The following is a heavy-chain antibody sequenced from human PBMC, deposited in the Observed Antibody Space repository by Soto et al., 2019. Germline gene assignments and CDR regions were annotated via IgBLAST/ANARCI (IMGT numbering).Heavy chain of an antibody. V-gene: IGHV3-7*01. D-gene: IGHD6-6*01. CDR3: ARDKHSSSSGWEYYFDY. J-gene: IGHJ4*02. Sequence: EVQLVESGGGLVQPGGSLRLSCAASGFTFSSYWMSWVRQAPGKGLEWVANIKQDGSEKYYVDSVKGRFTISRDNAKNSLYLQMNRLRAEDTAVYYCARDKHSSSSGWEYYFDYWGQGTLVTVSS. CDR2: IKQDGSEK. CDR1: GFTFSSYW.